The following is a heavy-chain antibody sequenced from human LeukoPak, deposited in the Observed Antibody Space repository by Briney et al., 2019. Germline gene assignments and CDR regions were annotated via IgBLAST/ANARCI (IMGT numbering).Heavy chain of an antibody. V-gene: IGHV3-33*08. CDR2: ITFDGSTK. CDR3: ERGDFYADL. CDR1: GFTFSTYD. J-gene: IGHJ5*02. Sequence: AGGSLRLSCAASGFTFSTYDMNWVRQAPGKGLEWVAVITFDGSTKYYADSVKGRFTISRDNSRNSLYLQMNSLRADDTAVYYGERGDFYADLWGQRTPVTVAS. D-gene: IGHD2/OR15-2a*01.